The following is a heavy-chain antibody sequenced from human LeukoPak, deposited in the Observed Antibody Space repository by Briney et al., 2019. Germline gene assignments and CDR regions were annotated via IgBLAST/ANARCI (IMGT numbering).Heavy chain of an antibody. D-gene: IGHD3-3*01. J-gene: IGHJ5*02. V-gene: IGHV3-53*01. CDR1: GFTVSRNY. Sequence: GGSLRLSCSASGFTVSRNYMSWVRQAPGKGLEWVSVIYSGGSTYYADSVKGRFTISRDNSKNTLYLQMNSLRAEDTAVYYCARGVAAENWFDPWGQGTLVTVSS. CDR3: ARGVAAENWFDP. CDR2: IYSGGST.